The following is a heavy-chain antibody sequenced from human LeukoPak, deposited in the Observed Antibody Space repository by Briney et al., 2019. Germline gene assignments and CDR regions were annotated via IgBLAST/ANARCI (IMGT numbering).Heavy chain of an antibody. V-gene: IGHV4-39*07. CDR1: GGSINSSSYY. CDR3: ARDRGSSGGSFDY. Sequence: SETLSLTCTVSGGSINSSSYYWGWVRQPPGKGLEWIGSMYYRGSTYYNPSLKSRVTISVDTSKNQFSLKVSSVTAADTAVYYCARDRGSSGGSFDYWGQGTLVTVSS. J-gene: IGHJ4*02. CDR2: MYYRGST. D-gene: IGHD6-6*01.